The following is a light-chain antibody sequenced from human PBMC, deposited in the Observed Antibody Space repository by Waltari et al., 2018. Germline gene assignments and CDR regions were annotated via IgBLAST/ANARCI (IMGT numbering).Light chain of an antibody. CDR2: KAS. V-gene: IGKV1-5*03. CDR3: QQYEGYST. Sequence: DIQMNQSPSTLSASVGDRVTITCRASQRISTWLAWHQQKPGKAPKLLIYKASTLESGVPSRFSGSGSGTEFTLTITGLQPDDFAIYYCQQYEGYSTFGQGTKLEIK. CDR1: QRISTW. J-gene: IGKJ2*01.